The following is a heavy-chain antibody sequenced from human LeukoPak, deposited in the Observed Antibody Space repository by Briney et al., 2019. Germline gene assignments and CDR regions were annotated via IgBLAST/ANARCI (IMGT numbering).Heavy chain of an antibody. D-gene: IGHD2-2*01. V-gene: IGHV4-59*01. Sequence: SETLSLTCSVSGGSISSCYWSWIRQPPGKGLEWIGYIYYTGSTNYNPSLKSRVTISVDTSKKHFSLKLNSVTAADTAVYYCARELCSTTTCYFDNWGQGTLVTVSS. CDR3: ARELCSTTTCYFDN. CDR1: GGSISSCY. J-gene: IGHJ4*02. CDR2: IYYTGST.